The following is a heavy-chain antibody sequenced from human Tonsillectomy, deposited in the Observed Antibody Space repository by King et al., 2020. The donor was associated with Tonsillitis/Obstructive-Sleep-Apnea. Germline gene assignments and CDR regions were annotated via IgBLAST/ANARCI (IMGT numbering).Heavy chain of an antibody. D-gene: IGHD1-1*01. CDR2: IYYSGST. CDR3: ARRVPPEDNMAV. CDR1: GDSISNYH. V-gene: IGHV4-59*01. Sequence: VQLQESGTGLVKPSETLSLTCTVSGDSISNYHWSWIRQPPGKGLEWIGYIYYSGSTTYNPSLKSRVTISLDTSKNQFSLKLSSVTAADTAVYYCARRVPPEDNMAVWGKGPRSPSP. J-gene: IGHJ6*03.